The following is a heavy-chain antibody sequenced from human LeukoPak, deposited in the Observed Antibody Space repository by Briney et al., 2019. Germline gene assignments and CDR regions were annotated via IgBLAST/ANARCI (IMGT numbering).Heavy chain of an antibody. CDR2: IYYSGST. Sequence: SETLSLTCTVSGGSISSGGYYWSWIRQHPGKSLEWIGYIYYSGSTYYNPSLKSRVTISVDTSKNQFSLKLSSVTAADTAVYYCAREGGHYYGSGSYYQGFDYWGQGTLVTVSS. J-gene: IGHJ4*02. V-gene: IGHV4-31*03. CDR1: GGSISSGGYY. CDR3: AREGGHYYGSGSYYQGFDY. D-gene: IGHD3-10*01.